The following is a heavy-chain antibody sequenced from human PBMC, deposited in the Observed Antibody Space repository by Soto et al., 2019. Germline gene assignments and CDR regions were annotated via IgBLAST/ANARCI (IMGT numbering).Heavy chain of an antibody. J-gene: IGHJ6*02. CDR3: ARAGDDSSGYPIRDYYYGMDV. D-gene: IGHD3-22*01. CDR1: GYTFTGYY. Sequence: QVQLVQSGAEVKKPGASVKVSCKASGYTFTGYYMHWVRQAPGQGLEWMGWINPNSGGTNYAQKFLGWVTMNRDTSISTAYMELSRLRSDDTAVYYCARAGDDSSGYPIRDYYYGMDVWGQGTTVTVSS. V-gene: IGHV1-2*04. CDR2: INPNSGGT.